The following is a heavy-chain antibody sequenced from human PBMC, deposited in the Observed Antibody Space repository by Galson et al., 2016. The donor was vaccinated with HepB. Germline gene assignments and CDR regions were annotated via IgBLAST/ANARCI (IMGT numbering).Heavy chain of an antibody. CDR3: ARESAAAWGYYDR. J-gene: IGHJ4*02. CDR1: GFTVGSSY. CDR2: IYAGGSR. Sequence: SLRLSCAASGFTVGSSYMNWVRQAPGKGLEWVSLIYAGGSRYYADSVKGRFTISRGSSVNTLYLQLTSLRDEDTAVYYCARESAAAWGYYDRWGQGTLVTVSS. D-gene: IGHD3-22*01. V-gene: IGHV3-66*01.